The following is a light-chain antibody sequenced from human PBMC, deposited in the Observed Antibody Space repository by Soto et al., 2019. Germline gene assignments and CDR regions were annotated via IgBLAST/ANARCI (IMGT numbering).Light chain of an antibody. Sequence: IQMSQSPSSLYASVGDSVTITCRASQSISRYLDWYQQKPGKAPKLLIYAASTMQSGIPARFSGSGSGTEFTLTISSLQPDDSAAYYCLPNYDCPCTVGPGTQVEIK. CDR1: QSISRY. CDR2: AAS. V-gene: IGKV1-39*01. CDR3: LPNYDCPCT. J-gene: IGKJ3*01.